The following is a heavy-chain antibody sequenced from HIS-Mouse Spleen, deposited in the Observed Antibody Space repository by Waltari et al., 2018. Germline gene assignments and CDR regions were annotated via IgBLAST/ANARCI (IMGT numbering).Heavy chain of an antibody. Sequence: QLQLQESGPGLVKPSETLSLTCTVSGGSISSSSYYWGWIRQPPGKGLEGVGSIYYSGGTYYTPSLKSRVTISVDTSKNQFSRKLSSVTAADTAVYYCARLTAAGTYWGQGTLVTVSS. CDR1: GGSISSSSYY. CDR3: ARLTAAGTY. D-gene: IGHD6-13*01. V-gene: IGHV4-39*07. J-gene: IGHJ4*02. CDR2: IYYSGGT.